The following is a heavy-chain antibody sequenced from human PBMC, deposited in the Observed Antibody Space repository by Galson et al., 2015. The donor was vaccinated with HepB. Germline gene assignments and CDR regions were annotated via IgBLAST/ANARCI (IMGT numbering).Heavy chain of an antibody. CDR1: GGTFKTYA. J-gene: IGHJ4*02. CDR2: IFPIFGTA. V-gene: IGHV1-69*13. D-gene: IGHD3-22*01. Sequence: SVKVSCKASGGTFKTYAISWVRQAPGHGLEWMGGIFPIFGTANYAQSFQGRVMIIADASTSTVYMELSSLRSEDTAVYYCATVPLYYYDSGGRPYYFNYWGQGTLVTVSS. CDR3: ATVPLYYYDSGGRPYYFNY.